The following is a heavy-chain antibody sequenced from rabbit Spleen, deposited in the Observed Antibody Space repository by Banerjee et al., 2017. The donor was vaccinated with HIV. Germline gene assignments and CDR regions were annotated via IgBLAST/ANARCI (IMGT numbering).Heavy chain of an antibody. V-gene: IGHV1S45*01. Sequence: QEQLEESGGDLVKPEGSLTLTCTASGFSFSSSYWICWVRQAPGKGLEWIACINTYTGKPVYATWAKGRFTISRTSSTTVTLQMTSLTAADTATYFCARDLASVVGWNFDWWGPGTLVTVS. CDR2: INTYTGKP. D-gene: IGHD3-1*01. CDR3: ARDLASVVGWNFDW. J-gene: IGHJ4*01. CDR1: GFSFSSSYW.